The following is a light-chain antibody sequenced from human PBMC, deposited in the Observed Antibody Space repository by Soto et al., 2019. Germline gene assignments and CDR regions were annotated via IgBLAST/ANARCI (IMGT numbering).Light chain of an antibody. CDR2: AAS. J-gene: IGKJ2*01. V-gene: IGKV1-39*01. CDR3: QQSSNSPMYT. Sequence: DLQLTQSPSSLSASVGDRVTITCPASQSIAFYVNWFQQKPGRAPRLLIYAASSLQSGVPSRFSGSGSGTDFTLTINSLQPEDSATYFCQQSSNSPMYTFGQGTK. CDR1: QSIAFY.